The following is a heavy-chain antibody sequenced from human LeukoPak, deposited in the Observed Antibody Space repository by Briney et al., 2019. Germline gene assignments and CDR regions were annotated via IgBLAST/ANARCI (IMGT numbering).Heavy chain of an antibody. D-gene: IGHD6-13*01. CDR3: AAAAGYRFDI. CDR2: ISDIGSKT. CDR1: GFTLSDHY. Sequence: GGSLRLSCGASGFTLSDHYMNWVRQAPGKGLEWVSYISDIGSKTNYADSVKGRFTISRDNAKNSLYLQMNSLRAEDTAVYYCAAAAGYRFDIWGQGTMVTVSS. V-gene: IGHV3-11*03. J-gene: IGHJ3*02.